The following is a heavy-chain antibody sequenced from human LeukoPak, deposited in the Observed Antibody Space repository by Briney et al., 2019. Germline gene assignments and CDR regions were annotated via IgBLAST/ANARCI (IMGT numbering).Heavy chain of an antibody. Sequence: PSETLSLTCTVSGGSIGSYYWSWIRQPPGKGLEWIGYIYYSGSTNYNPSLKSRVTISVDTSKNQFSLKLSSVTAADTAVYYCARRGPALGGIDYWGQGTLVTVSS. CDR3: ARRGPALGGIDY. D-gene: IGHD1-14*01. CDR1: GGSIGSYY. V-gene: IGHV4-59*01. CDR2: IYYSGST. J-gene: IGHJ4*02.